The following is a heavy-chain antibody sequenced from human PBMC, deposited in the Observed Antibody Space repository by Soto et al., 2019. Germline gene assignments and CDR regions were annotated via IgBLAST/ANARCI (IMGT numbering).Heavy chain of an antibody. CDR2: IIPIFGTA. CDR1: GGTFSSYA. CDR3: ARDLIEYSSSSHYYGMDV. Sequence: VKVSCKASGGTFSSYAISWVRQAPGQGLEWMGGIIPIFGTANYAQKFQGRVTITADESTSTAYMELSSLRSEDTAVYYCARDLIEYSSSSHYYGMDVWGQGTTVTVSS. D-gene: IGHD6-6*01. V-gene: IGHV1-69*01. J-gene: IGHJ6*02.